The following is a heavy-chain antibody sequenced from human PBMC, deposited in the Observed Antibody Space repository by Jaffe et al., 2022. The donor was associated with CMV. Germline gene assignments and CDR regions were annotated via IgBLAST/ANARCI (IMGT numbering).Heavy chain of an antibody. Sequence: EVQLVESGGGLVQPGESLRLSCAASRFKSSNYWMSWVRQAPGKGLEWVANINQAGSDMYYVDSVKGRFTISRNNAMNSLYLQMNNLRAEDTAVYYCARVGYGSGEYYFDCWGQGTLVTVSS. D-gene: IGHD3-10*01. V-gene: IGHV3-7*03. CDR2: INQAGSDM. CDR1: RFKSSNYW. J-gene: IGHJ4*02. CDR3: ARVGYGSGEYYFDC.